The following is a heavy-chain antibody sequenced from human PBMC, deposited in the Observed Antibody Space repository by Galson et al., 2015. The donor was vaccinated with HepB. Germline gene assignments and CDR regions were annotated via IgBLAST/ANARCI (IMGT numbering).Heavy chain of an antibody. Sequence: SLRLSCAASGFTFSDYDMSWIRQAPGKGLEWVSDISSGSSYTKYEDSLKGRFTISRANARNSLYLQMNSLRTEDTAVYHCARTYYYNNGGYYAWYFDLWGRGTLVTVSS. V-gene: IGHV3-11*06. CDR2: ISSGSSYT. D-gene: IGHD3-22*01. CDR1: GFTFSDYD. CDR3: ARTYYYNNGGYYAWYFDL. J-gene: IGHJ2*01.